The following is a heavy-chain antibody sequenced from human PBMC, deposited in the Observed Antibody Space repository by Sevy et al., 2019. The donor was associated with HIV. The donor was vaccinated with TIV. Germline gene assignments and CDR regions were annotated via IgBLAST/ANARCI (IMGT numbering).Heavy chain of an antibody. Sequence: SETLSLTCSVSGSFFTDDYYWGWVRQPPGKGLEYIGSVFHDGTSYYNPSLKSRVTISVHTSKTQLSLLLSSVTAADSALYYCARQCSTSNCDYFDSWGQGILVTVSS. CDR1: GSFFTDDYY. J-gene: IGHJ4*02. CDR3: ARQCSTSNCDYFDS. CDR2: VFHDGTS. V-gene: IGHV4-38-2*02. D-gene: IGHD2-21*01.